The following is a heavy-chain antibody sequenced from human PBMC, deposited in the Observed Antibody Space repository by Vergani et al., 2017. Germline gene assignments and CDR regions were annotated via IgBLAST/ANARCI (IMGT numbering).Heavy chain of an antibody. J-gene: IGHJ4*02. CDR2: ISWNSGSI. V-gene: IGHV3-9*01. CDR3: AKDLDYDMLTGYFDY. CDR1: GFTFDDYA. Sequence: EVQLVESGGGLVQPGRSLRLSCAASGFTFDDYAMHWVRQAPGKGLEWVSGISWNSGSIGYADSVKGRFTISRDNAKNSLYLQMNSLRAEDTALYYCAKDLDYDMLTGYFDYWGQGTLVTVSS. D-gene: IGHD3-9*01.